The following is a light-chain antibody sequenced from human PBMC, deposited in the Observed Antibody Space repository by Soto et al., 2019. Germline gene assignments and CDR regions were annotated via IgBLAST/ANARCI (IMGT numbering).Light chain of an antibody. CDR3: QQYNNLWT. CDR1: QSVSSN. Sequence: EIVMTQSPATLSVYPGERATLSCRASQSVSSNLAWYQQKPGQAPRLLIYGASNRATGIPARFSGSGSGTEFTLTISSLQSEDFAVYYCQQYNNLWTFGQGTKVEIK. CDR2: GAS. J-gene: IGKJ1*01. V-gene: IGKV3-15*01.